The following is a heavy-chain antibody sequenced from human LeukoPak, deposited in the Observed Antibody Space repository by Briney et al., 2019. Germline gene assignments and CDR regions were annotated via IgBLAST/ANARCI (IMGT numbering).Heavy chain of an antibody. CDR2: INPSGGGT. D-gene: IGHD4-17*01. CDR3: AKIPYESTVTTGWFDP. V-gene: IGHV1-46*01. Sequence: ASVKVSCKASGYTFTSYGISWVRRAPGQGLEWMGTINPSGGGTTYAQKFQGRVTVTRDTSTSTVYMELSSLRSEDTAVYYCAKIPYESTVTTGWFDPWGQGTLVTVSS. J-gene: IGHJ5*02. CDR1: GYTFTSYG.